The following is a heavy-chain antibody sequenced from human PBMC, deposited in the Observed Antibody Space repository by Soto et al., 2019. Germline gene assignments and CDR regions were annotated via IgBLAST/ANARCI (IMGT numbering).Heavy chain of an antibody. V-gene: IGHV3-23*01. CDR1: GLTFSSYA. J-gene: IGHJ4*02. Sequence: EVQLLESGGGLVQPGGSLRLSCAASGLTFSSYAMSWVRQAPGKGLEWVSAISGSGVNTYYADSVTGRFTISRDNSKNALYLQTNSLRAEDTAVYYCAKSAKQWLVAGAFDYWGQGTLVTVSS. CDR3: AKSAKQWLVAGAFDY. D-gene: IGHD6-19*01. CDR2: ISGSGVNT.